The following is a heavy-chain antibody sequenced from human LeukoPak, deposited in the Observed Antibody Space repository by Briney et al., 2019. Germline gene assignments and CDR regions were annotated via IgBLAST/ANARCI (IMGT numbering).Heavy chain of an antibody. V-gene: IGHV4-4*07. J-gene: IGHJ4*02. CDR1: GGSISSYY. Sequence: SETLSLTCTVSGGSISSYYWSWIRXPXGXGLEWIGRIYTSGSTNYNPSLKSRVTIXXDKSKNQFSLKLSSVTAADTAVYYCAREVSGWYYFDYWGQGTLVTVSS. D-gene: IGHD6-19*01. CDR3: AREVSGWYYFDY. CDR2: IYTSGST.